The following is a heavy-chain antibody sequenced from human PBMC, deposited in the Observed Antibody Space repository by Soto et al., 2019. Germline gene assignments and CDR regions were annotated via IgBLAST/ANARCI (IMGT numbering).Heavy chain of an antibody. CDR1: GYTFTSYG. J-gene: IGHJ3*02. CDR3: AADSGYDILTGYPDAFDI. D-gene: IGHD3-9*01. V-gene: IGHV1-18*01. CDR2: ISAYNGNT. Sequence: ASVKVSCKASGYTFTSYGISWVRQAPGQGLEWMGWISAYNGNTNYAQKLQGRVTMTTDKSTSTAYMELRSLRSEDTAVYYCAADSGYDILTGYPDAFDIWGQGTMVTVSS.